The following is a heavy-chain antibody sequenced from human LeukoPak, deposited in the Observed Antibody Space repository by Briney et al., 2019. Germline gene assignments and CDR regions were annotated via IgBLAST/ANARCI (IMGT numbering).Heavy chain of an antibody. D-gene: IGHD5-24*01. CDR2: ISWNSGSI. J-gene: IGHJ4*02. V-gene: IGHV3-9*01. Sequence: PGRSLRLSCAASGFTFDDYAMHWFRQAPGKGLEWVSGISWNSGSIGYADSVKGRFTISRDNAKNSLYLQMNSLRAEDTALYYCAKDSLGDGYNTYGFDYWGQGTLVTVSS. CDR1: GFTFDDYA. CDR3: AKDSLGDGYNTYGFDY.